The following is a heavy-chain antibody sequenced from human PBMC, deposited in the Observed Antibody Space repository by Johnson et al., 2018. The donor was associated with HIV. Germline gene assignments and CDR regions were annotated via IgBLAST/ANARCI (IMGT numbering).Heavy chain of an antibody. V-gene: IGHV3-30*03. CDR1: GFTFSSYG. J-gene: IGHJ3*02. CDR3: AIIPPGGAGKGADAFDI. CDR2: ISYDGSNK. D-gene: IGHD1-26*01. Sequence: QVQLVESGGGLVQPGRSLRLSCAASGFTFSSYGMHWVRRAPGKGLEWVAVISYDGSNKYYADSVKGRFTISRDNSKNTLYLQMNSLRAEDTAVYYCAIIPPGGAGKGADAFDIWGQGTMVTVSS.